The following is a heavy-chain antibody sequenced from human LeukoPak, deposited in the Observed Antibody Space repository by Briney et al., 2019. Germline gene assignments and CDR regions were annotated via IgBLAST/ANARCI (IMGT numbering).Heavy chain of an antibody. CDR3: ARTYCNSTSCGFDY. V-gene: IGHV4-59*01. Sequence: SETLSLTCTVSGGSISSYYWSWIRQPPGKGLEWIGYIYYSGSTNYNPSLKSRVTISVDTSKNQFSLKLSSVTAADTAVYYCARTYCNSTSCGFDYWGQGTLVTVSS. CDR1: GGSISSYY. D-gene: IGHD2-2*01. CDR2: IYYSGST. J-gene: IGHJ4*02.